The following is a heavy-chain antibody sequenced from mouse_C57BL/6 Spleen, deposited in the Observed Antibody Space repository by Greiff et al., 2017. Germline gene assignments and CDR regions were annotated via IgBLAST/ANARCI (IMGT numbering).Heavy chain of an antibody. V-gene: IGHV1-52*01. CDR1: GYTFTSYW. D-gene: IGHD2-1*01. CDR3: ARGWGYGNYEDYAMDY. Sequence: QVQLQQPGAELVRPGSSVKLSCKASGYTFTSYWMHWVKQRPIQGLEWIGNIDPSDSETHYNQKFKDKATLTVDKSSSTAYMQLSSLTSEDSAVYYCARGWGYGNYEDYAMDYWGQGTSVTVSS. CDR2: IDPSDSET. J-gene: IGHJ4*01.